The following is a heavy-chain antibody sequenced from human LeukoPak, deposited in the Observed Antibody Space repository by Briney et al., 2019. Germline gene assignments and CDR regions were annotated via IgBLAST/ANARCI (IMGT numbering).Heavy chain of an antibody. CDR1: GFTFSDYY. CDR3: ARGRGREPGVSMALNCSSTSCYVRTYSSSPWGYFDY. D-gene: IGHD2-2*01. Sequence: GGSLRLSCAGSGFTFSDYYMNWIRQAPGKGLEWVSYISGSGTTIYYPDSVKGRFTVSRDNANNALYLQMNSLTVDDTAVYYCARGRGREPGVSMALNCSSTSCYVRTYSSSPWGYFDYWGQGTLVTVSS. J-gene: IGHJ4*02. CDR2: ISGSGTTI. V-gene: IGHV3-11*04.